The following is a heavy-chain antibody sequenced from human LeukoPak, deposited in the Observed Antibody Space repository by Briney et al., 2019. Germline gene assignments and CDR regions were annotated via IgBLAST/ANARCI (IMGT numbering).Heavy chain of an antibody. CDR2: ISSRSIYK. CDR1: GFYFSTYT. CDR3: ARDGSADEPDYYDYYMDV. J-gene: IGHJ6*03. Sequence: GGSLRLSCAASGFYFSTYTVTWVRQAPGKGLGWGASISSRSIYKNYADSVKGGFTISRDNAKNSLYLQMNRLRAEDTAVYYCARDGSADEPDYYDYYMDVWGKGTTVTVSS. D-gene: IGHD3-16*01. V-gene: IGHV3-21*01.